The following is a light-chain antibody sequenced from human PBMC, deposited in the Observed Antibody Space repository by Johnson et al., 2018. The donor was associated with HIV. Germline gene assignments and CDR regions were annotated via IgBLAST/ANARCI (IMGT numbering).Light chain of an antibody. Sequence: QSVLTQPPSVSAAPGQKVTISCSGSNSNIGNNYVSWYQQLPGTAPKLLIYENNKRPSGIPDRFSGSKSGTSATLGITGLQTGDEADYYCGTWDSSLSAAFGTGTKVTVL. J-gene: IGLJ1*01. CDR2: ENN. CDR3: GTWDSSLSAA. CDR1: NSNIGNNY. V-gene: IGLV1-51*02.